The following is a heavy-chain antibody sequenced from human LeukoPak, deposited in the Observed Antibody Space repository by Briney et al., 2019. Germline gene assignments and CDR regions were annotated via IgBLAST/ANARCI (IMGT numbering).Heavy chain of an antibody. D-gene: IGHD5-12*01. J-gene: IGHJ4*02. CDR1: RFTFKSSW. CDR2: INTDGSIT. V-gene: IGHV3-74*01. CDR3: AREWLPQD. Sequence: GGSLILSCAVPRFTFKSSWMQTVRQAPGKGLVWVSLINTDGSITNYADSVKGRFTISRDNAKNTLYLQMNSLRAEDTAVYYCAREWLPQDWGQGTLVTVSS.